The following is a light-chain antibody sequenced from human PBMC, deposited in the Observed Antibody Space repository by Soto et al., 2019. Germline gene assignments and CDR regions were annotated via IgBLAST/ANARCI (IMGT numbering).Light chain of an antibody. J-gene: IGLJ2*01. CDR3: SSYTSTETHVV. CDR1: SSDIGAYKY. CDR2: EVS. Sequence: QSVLTQPVSVSGSPGQSITISCTGTSSDIGAYKYVSWYQQHPGKAPKVVIYEVSNRPSGISNRFSASKSGNTASLTISGLQADDEGDYYCSSYTSTETHVVFGGGTKVTVL. V-gene: IGLV2-14*01.